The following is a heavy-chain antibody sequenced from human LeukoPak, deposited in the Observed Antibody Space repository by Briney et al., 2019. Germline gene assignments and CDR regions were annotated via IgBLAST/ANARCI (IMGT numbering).Heavy chain of an antibody. CDR2: IVVGSGNT. Sequence: ASVKVSCKASGFTFTSSAMQWVRQARGQRLEWIGWIVVGSGNTNYAQKFQERVTITRDMSTSTAYMELSSLRSEDTAVYYCAAAYYYDSSGYYPLFDYWGQGTLATVSS. D-gene: IGHD3-22*01. J-gene: IGHJ4*02. V-gene: IGHV1-58*02. CDR3: AAAYYYDSSGYYPLFDY. CDR1: GFTFTSSA.